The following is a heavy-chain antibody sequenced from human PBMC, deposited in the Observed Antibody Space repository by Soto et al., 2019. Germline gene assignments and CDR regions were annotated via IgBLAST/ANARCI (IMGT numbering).Heavy chain of an antibody. CDR3: ARGIDYGDYAIDY. V-gene: IGHV3-30-3*01. CDR1: GFTFSSYA. Sequence: QPGGSLRLSCAASGFTFSSYAMHWVRQAPGKGLEWVAVISYDGSNKYYADSVKGRFTISRDNSKNTLYLQMNSLRAEDTAVYYCARGIDYGDYAIDYWGQGTLVTVSS. J-gene: IGHJ4*02. CDR2: ISYDGSNK. D-gene: IGHD4-17*01.